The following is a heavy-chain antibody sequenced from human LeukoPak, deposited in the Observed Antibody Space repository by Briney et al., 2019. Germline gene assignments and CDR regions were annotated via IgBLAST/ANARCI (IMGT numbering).Heavy chain of an antibody. D-gene: IGHD4-17*01. CDR2: IYYSGST. Sequence: SETLSLTCTVSGGSISSYYWSWIRQPPGKGLEWIGYIYYSGSTNYNPSLKSRVTISVDTSKNQFSLKLSSVTAADTAVYYCARYLQGDYGDYLWYFDLWGRGTLVTVSS. CDR1: GGSISSYY. J-gene: IGHJ2*01. CDR3: ARYLQGDYGDYLWYFDL. V-gene: IGHV4-59*08.